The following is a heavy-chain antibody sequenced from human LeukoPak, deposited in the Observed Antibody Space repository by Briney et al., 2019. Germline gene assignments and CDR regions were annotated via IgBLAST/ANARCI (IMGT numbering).Heavy chain of an antibody. CDR1: GGSISSYY. CDR2: IYTSGST. D-gene: IGHD2-2*01. CDR3: AREEDCSSTSCYSLDAFDI. Sequence: SETLSLTCTVSGGSISSYYWSWIRQPARKGLEWIGRIYTSGSTNYNPSLKSRVTMSVDTSKNQFSLKLSSVTAADTAVYYCAREEDCSSTSCYSLDAFDIWGQGTMVTVSS. J-gene: IGHJ3*02. V-gene: IGHV4-4*07.